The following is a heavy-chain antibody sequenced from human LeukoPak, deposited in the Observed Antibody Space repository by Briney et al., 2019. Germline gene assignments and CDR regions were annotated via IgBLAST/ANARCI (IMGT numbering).Heavy chain of an antibody. D-gene: IGHD5-18*01. Sequence: SETLSLTCTVSGGSISSYYWSWIRQPPGKGLEWIGYIYYSGSTNYNPSLKSRVTISVDTSKNQFSLKLSSVTAADTAVYYCAGDTYGTDYWGQGTLVTVSS. V-gene: IGHV4-59*08. CDR1: GGSISSYY. CDR2: IYYSGST. J-gene: IGHJ4*02. CDR3: AGDTYGTDY.